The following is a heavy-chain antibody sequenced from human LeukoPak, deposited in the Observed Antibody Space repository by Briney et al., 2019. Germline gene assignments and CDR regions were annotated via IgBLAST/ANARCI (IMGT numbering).Heavy chain of an antibody. D-gene: IGHD3-10*01. CDR3: ARSMVRGLIPYYYYMDV. CDR1: GGSFISYY. Sequence: SETLSLTCVVYGGSFISYYWSWIRQPPGRGLEWIGEINHSGSTNCNPALKNRLTISVDTSKNQFSLKLSSVTAADTAVCYCARSMVRGLIPYYYYMDVWGKGTTVTVSS. J-gene: IGHJ6*03. V-gene: IGHV4-34*01. CDR2: INHSGST.